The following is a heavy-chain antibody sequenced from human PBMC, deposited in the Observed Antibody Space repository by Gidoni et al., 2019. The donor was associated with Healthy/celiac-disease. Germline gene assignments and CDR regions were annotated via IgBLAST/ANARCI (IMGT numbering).Heavy chain of an antibody. V-gene: IGHV3-33*01. CDR1: GFTFSSYG. CDR3: ARDRNSKARVPQSCDW. J-gene: IGHJ4*02. D-gene: IGHD1-1*01. Sequence: QVQLVESGGGVVQPGRSLRLSCAASGFTFSSYGMHWVRQAPGKGLEWVAVIWYDGSNKYYADYVKGRFTISRDNSKNTLYLQMNSLRAEDTAVYYCARDRNSKARVPQSCDWWGQRTLVTVSS. CDR2: IWYDGSNK.